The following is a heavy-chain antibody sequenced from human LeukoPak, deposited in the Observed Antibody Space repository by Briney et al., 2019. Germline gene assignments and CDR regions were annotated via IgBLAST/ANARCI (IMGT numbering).Heavy chain of an antibody. V-gene: IGHV4-59*12. CDR3: ARGGDVVVTAISFFDY. CDR1: GGSISSYY. Sequence: SETLSLTCTVSGGSISSYYWSWIRQPPGKGLEWIGYIYYSGSTNYNPSLKSRVTISVDTSKNQFSLKLSSVTAADTAVYYCARGGDVVVTAISFFDYWGQGTLVTVSS. CDR2: IYYSGST. D-gene: IGHD2-21*02. J-gene: IGHJ4*02.